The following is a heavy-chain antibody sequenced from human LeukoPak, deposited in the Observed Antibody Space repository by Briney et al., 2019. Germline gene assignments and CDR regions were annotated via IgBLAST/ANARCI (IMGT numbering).Heavy chain of an antibody. J-gene: IGHJ3*02. D-gene: IGHD4-11*01. CDR2: IYYSGST. Sequence: SETLSLTRTVSGGSISSYYWSWIRQRPGKGLEWIGYIYYSGSTNYNPSLKSRVTISVDTSKNQFSLKLNSVTAADTAVYYCARVRLSTGGFQLLRAALENAFDIWGQGTMVTVSS. V-gene: IGHV4-59*01. CDR1: GGSISSYY. CDR3: ARVRLSTGGFQLLRAALENAFDI.